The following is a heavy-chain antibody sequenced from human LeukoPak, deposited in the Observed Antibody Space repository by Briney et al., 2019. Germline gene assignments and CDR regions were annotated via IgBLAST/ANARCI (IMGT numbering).Heavy chain of an antibody. CDR2: INHSRST. V-gene: IGHV4-34*01. CDR1: GGSFSGYY. Sequence: SETRSLTCAVYGGSFSGYYWSWIRQPPGKGLEWIGEINHSRSTNYKPSLKSRVTISVDTSKNQCSLKLSSVTAADTAVYDCARGVGATFGNWGQGTLVTVSS. D-gene: IGHD1-26*01. CDR3: ARGVGATFGN. J-gene: IGHJ4*02.